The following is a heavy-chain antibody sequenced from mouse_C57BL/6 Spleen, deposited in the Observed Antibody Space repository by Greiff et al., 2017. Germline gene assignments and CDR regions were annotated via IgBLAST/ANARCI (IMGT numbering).Heavy chain of an antibody. D-gene: IGHD1-1*01. V-gene: IGHV6-3*01. CDR1: GFTFSNYW. CDR3: TAKFITTARYFDV. Sequence: EVKLEESGGGLVQPGGSMKLSCVASGFTFSNYWMNWVRQSPEKGLEWVAQIRLKSDNYATHYAESVKGRFTISRDDSKSSVYLQMNNLRAEDTGIYYCTAKFITTARYFDVWGTGTTVTVSS. CDR2: IRLKSDNYAT. J-gene: IGHJ1*03.